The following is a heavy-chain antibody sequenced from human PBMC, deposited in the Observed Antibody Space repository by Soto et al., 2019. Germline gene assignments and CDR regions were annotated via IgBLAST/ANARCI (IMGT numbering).Heavy chain of an antibody. J-gene: IGHJ4*02. V-gene: IGHV1-46*03. CDR1: GYTFSSYY. CDR3: AREPQEGYHFDY. D-gene: IGHD5-12*01. CDR2: IRPSGNT. Sequence: ASVKVSCKASGYTFSSYYLHWVRQAPGQGLEWMGIIRPSGNTVYAQNFQGRVTMTRDTSTSTVYMELSNLRSEDTAVYYCAREPQEGYHFDYWGQGTLVNGSS.